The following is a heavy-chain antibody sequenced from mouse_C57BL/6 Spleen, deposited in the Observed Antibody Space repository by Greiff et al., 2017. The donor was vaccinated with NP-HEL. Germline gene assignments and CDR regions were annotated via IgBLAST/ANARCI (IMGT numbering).Heavy chain of an antibody. D-gene: IGHD2-5*01. J-gene: IGHJ2*01. CDR2: IHPNSGST. V-gene: IGHV1-64*01. Sequence: VKLQQPGAELVKPGASVKLSCKASGYTFTSYWMHWVKQRPGQGLEWIGMIHPNSGSTNYNEKFKSKATLTVDKSSSTAYMQLSSLTSEDSAVYYCALYYSNYFDYWGQGTTLTVSS. CDR1: GYTFTSYW. CDR3: ALYYSNYFDY.